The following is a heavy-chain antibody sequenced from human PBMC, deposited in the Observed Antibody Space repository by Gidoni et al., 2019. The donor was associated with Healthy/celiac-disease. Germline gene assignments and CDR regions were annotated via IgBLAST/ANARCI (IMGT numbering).Heavy chain of an antibody. CDR3: ARGSYGGYYYYYYGMDV. CDR2: IGTAGDT. D-gene: IGHD5-12*01. CDR1: GFTFSSCD. J-gene: IGHJ6*02. V-gene: IGHV3-13*01. Sequence: EVQLVESGGGLVQPGGSLRLSCAASGFTFSSCDMHWVRKATGKGLEWVSAIGTAGDTYYPGSVKGRFNISRENAKNSLYLQMNSLRAGDTAVYYCARGSYGGYYYYYYGMDVWGQGTTVTI.